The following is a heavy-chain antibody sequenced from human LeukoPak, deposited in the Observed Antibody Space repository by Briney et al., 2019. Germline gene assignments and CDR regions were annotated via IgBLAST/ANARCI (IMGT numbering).Heavy chain of an antibody. Sequence: GGSLRLXCAASGFTFSSYWMSWVRRAPGKGLEWVANIKQDGSEKYYVDSVKGRFTISRDNAKNSLYLQMNSLRAEDTAVYYCARSMIVVVIADDAFDIWGQGTMVTVSS. V-gene: IGHV3-7*01. CDR3: ARSMIVVVIADDAFDI. CDR2: IKQDGSEK. CDR1: GFTFSSYW. J-gene: IGHJ3*02. D-gene: IGHD3-22*01.